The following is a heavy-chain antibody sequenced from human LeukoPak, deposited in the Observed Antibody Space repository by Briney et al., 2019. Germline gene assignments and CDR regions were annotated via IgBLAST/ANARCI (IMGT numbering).Heavy chain of an antibody. V-gene: IGHV3-9*03. D-gene: IGHD3-16*01. CDR3: AKGGGGRLIYYYYMDV. CDR2: ISWDSDSI. CDR1: GFIFDDYA. Sequence: GESLRLSCAASGFIFDDYAMHWVRQAPGKGLEWVSGISWDSDSIDYADSVKGRFTISRDNAKNSLYLQMNSLRAEDMALYYCAKGGGGRLIYYYYMDVWGKGTTVTVSS. J-gene: IGHJ6*03.